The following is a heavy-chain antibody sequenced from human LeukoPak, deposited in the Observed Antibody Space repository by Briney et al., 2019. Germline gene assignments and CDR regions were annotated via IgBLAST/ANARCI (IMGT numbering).Heavy chain of an antibody. V-gene: IGHV4-38-2*02. CDR3: ARDSRGYDYGFDY. D-gene: IGHD5-12*01. CDR1: GYSISSGYY. CDR2: IYHSGST. J-gene: IGHJ4*02. Sequence: SETLSLTCAVSGYSISSGYYWGWIRQPPGKGLEWIGSIYHSGSTYYNPSLKSRVTMSVDTSKNQFSLKLSSVTAADTAVYYCARDSRGYDYGFDYWGQGTLVTVSS.